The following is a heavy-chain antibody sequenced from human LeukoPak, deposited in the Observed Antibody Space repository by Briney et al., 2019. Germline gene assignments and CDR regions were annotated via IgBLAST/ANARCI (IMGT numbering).Heavy chain of an antibody. CDR3: ARDPAIQELGYY. CDR2: IKQDGSEK. D-gene: IGHD1-26*01. Sequence: GGSLRLSCAASGFTFSNYWMSWVRQAPGKGLEWVANIKQDGSEKYYADSVKGRPTISRDNAKNSLYLQMNSLRAEDTAVYYCARDPAIQELGYYWGQGTLVTVSS. V-gene: IGHV3-7*01. CDR1: GFTFSNYW. J-gene: IGHJ4*02.